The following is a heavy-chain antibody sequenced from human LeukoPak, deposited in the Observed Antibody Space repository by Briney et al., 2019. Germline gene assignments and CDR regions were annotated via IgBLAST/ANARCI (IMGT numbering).Heavy chain of an antibody. CDR3: ARGPRFLGMGRANWFDP. CDR1: GYTFTSYD. J-gene: IGHJ5*02. V-gene: IGHV1-8*01. D-gene: IGHD3-3*01. CDR2: MNPNSGNT. Sequence: ASVKVSCKASGYTFTSYDIHWVRQATGQGLEWMGWMNPNSGNTGYAQKFQGRVTMTRNTSISTAYMELSSLRSEDTAVYYCARGPRFLGMGRANWFDPWGQGTLVTVSS.